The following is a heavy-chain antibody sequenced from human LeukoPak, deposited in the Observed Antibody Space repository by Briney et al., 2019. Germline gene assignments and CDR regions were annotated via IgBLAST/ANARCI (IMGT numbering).Heavy chain of an antibody. V-gene: IGHV4-34*01. CDR2: INHSGST. CDR3: ARQRRPAVHQLPYIDP. Sequence: PSETLSLTCAVYGGSFSGYYWSWIRQPPGKGLEWIGEINHSGSTNYNPSLKSRVTISVDTSKNQFSLKLSSVTAADTAVYYCARQRRPAVHQLPYIDPWGQGTLVTVSS. J-gene: IGHJ5*02. CDR1: GGSFSGYY. D-gene: IGHD2-2*02.